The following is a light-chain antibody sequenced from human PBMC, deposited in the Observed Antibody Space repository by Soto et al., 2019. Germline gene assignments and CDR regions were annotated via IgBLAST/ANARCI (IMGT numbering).Light chain of an antibody. V-gene: IGKV3-15*01. J-gene: IGKJ1*01. CDR2: GAS. CDR1: QSVSSGY. CDR3: QQYNNWPPWT. Sequence: TQSPATLSLSPGERATLSCRASQSVSSGYLAWYQQKPGQAPRLLIYGASTRATGIPARFSGSGSGTEFTLTISSLQSEDFAVYYCQQYNNWPPWTFGQGTKV.